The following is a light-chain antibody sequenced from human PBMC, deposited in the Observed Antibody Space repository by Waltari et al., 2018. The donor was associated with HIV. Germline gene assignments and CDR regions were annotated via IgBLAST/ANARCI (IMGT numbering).Light chain of an antibody. Sequence: QSALTQPASVSGSPGQSITISCTGTSSDVGGYKSVSWYQQHPGKAPKFMIYDVSTRPSGVSNRFSGSKSGNTASLTISGRQAEDEADYYCTSYTSSSGYVFGTGTKVTVL. J-gene: IGLJ1*01. CDR3: TSYTSSSGYV. CDR1: SSDVGGYKS. CDR2: DVS. V-gene: IGLV2-14*01.